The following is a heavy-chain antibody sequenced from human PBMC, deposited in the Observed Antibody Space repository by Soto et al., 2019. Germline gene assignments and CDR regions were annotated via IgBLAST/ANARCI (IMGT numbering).Heavy chain of an antibody. CDR2: ISSSGSTI. CDR3: ARDSLVQLDKYYMDV. Sequence: GGSLRLSCAASGFTFSDYYMSWIRQAPGKGLEWVSYISSSGSTIYYADSVKGRFTISRDNAKNSLYLQMNSLRAEDTAVYYCARDSLVQLDKYYMDVWGKGTTVTVSS. J-gene: IGHJ6*03. V-gene: IGHV3-11*01. D-gene: IGHD1-1*01. CDR1: GFTFSDYY.